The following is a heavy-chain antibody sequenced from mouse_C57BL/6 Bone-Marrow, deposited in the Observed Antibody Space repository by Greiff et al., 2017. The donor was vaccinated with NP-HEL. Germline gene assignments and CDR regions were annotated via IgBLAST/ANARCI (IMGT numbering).Heavy chain of an antibody. D-gene: IGHD1-1*01. Sequence: VKLVESGAELARPGASVKLSCKASGYTFTSYGISWVKQRTGQGLEWIGEIYPRSGNTYYNEKFKGKATLTADKSSSTAYMELRSLTSEDSAVYFCARSPLIYYYGSSRAWFAYWGQGTLVTVSA. CDR2: IYPRSGNT. V-gene: IGHV1-81*01. CDR3: ARSPLIYYYGSSRAWFAY. J-gene: IGHJ3*01. CDR1: GYTFTSYG.